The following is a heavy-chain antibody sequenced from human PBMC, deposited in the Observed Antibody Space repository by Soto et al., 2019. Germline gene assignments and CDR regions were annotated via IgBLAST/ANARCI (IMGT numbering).Heavy chain of an antibody. CDR3: ARDHTHYDYIWGSYRSSYYFDY. CDR1: GFTFSSYG. V-gene: IGHV3-33*01. CDR2: IWYDGSNK. J-gene: IGHJ4*02. D-gene: IGHD3-16*02. Sequence: VQLVESGGGVVQPGRSLRLSCAASGFTFSSYGMHWVRQAPGKGLEWVAVIWYDGSNKYYADSVKGRFTISRDNSKNTLYLQMNSLRAEDTAVYYCARDHTHYDYIWGSYRSSYYFDYWGQGTLVTVSS.